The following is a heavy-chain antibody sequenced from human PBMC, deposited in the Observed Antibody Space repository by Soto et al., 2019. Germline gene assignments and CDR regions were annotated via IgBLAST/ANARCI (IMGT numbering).Heavy chain of an antibody. V-gene: IGHV1-58*01. CDR1: GFTFTSAA. CDR3: AANLVGYCSSPSCYKPYYYYYGMDV. Sequence: SVKVSCKASGFTFTSAAVQWVRQARGQRLESIGWIVVGSGNTNYAQKFQERVTITRDMSTSTAYMELSSLRSEDTAVYYCAANLVGYCSSPSCYKPYYYYYGMDVWGQGTTVTVSS. J-gene: IGHJ6*02. D-gene: IGHD2-2*02. CDR2: IVVGSGNT.